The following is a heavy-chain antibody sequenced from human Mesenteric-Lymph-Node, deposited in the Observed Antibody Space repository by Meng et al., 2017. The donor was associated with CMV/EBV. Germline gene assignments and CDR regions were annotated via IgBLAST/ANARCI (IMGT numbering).Heavy chain of an antibody. CDR1: GGSISSSSYY. Sequence: QLQLQESGPGPVKPSETLSLTCTVSGGSISSSSYYWGWIRQPPGKGLEWIGSIYYSGSTYYNPSLKSRVTISVDTSKNQFSLKLSSVTAADTAVYYCARDGDYYDSSGYNPFDYWGQGTLVTVSS. CDR2: IYYSGST. CDR3: ARDGDYYDSSGYNPFDY. J-gene: IGHJ4*02. V-gene: IGHV4-39*07. D-gene: IGHD3-22*01.